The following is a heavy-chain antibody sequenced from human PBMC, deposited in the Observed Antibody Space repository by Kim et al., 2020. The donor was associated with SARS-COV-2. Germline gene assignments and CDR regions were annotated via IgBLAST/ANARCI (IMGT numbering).Heavy chain of an antibody. CDR2: K. V-gene: IGHV3-7*01. CDR3: ARDSRFGQRDD. D-gene: IGHD3-10*01. J-gene: IGHJ4*02. Sequence: KYYPDAVRGRFTISRDNAKNSLYLQMTILRAEDTAVYYCARDSRFGQRDDWGQGTLVIVSS.